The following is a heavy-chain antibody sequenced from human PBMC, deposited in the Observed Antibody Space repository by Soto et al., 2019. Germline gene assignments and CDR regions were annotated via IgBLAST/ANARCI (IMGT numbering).Heavy chain of an antibody. CDR3: AQYDYQKYFQN. V-gene: IGHV2-5*02. CDR2: IYWDDDK. J-gene: IGHJ1*01. Sequence: QITLKESGPTLVKPTQTLTLTCTFSGFSLSTSGVGVGWIRQPPGKALEWLALIYWDDDKRYSPSLKGRLTITKVPAKNQVVLTMTNMDPVDTTTYSRAQYDYQKYFQNWGQGTLVTVSS. D-gene: IGHD4-17*01. CDR1: GFSLSTSGVG.